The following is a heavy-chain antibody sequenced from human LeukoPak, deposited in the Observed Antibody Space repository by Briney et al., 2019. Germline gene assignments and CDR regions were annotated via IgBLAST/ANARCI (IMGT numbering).Heavy chain of an antibody. CDR1: ELTLSFYA. CDR2: ISPSGAKT. J-gene: IGHJ6*02. CDR3: AKDRRGYSGYGYDYYGLDV. D-gene: IGHD5-12*01. V-gene: IGHV3-23*01. Sequence: GGSLRLSCAASELTLSFYAMTWVRQAPGRGLEWVSGISPSGAKTLYADSVKGRFTVSRDNSKNTLYLQMSSLRVEDTAVYYCAKDRRGYSGYGYDYYGLDVWGRGSTVTVSS.